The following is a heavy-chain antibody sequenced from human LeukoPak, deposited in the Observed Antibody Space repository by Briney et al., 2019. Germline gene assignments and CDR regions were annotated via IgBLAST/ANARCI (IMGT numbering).Heavy chain of an antibody. V-gene: IGHV4-30-2*04. CDR3: ARVSHKISLGEPPPYYYMDV. Sequence: LWSRVTISIDTSKNQFSLKLSSVTAADTAVYYCARVSHKISLGEPPPYYYMDVWGKGTTVTVSS. D-gene: IGHD3-16*01. J-gene: IGHJ6*03.